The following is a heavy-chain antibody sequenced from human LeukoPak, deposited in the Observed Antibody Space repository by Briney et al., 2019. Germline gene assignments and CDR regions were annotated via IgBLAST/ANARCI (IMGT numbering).Heavy chain of an antibody. CDR2: IYYSGST. V-gene: IGHV4-30-4*01. J-gene: IGHJ4*02. CDR3: AARAFDWLSPFDY. CDR1: GGSISSGDYY. Sequence: SETLSLTCTVSGGSISSGDYYWSWIRQPPGKGLEWIGYIYYSGSTYYNPSLKSRVTISVDTSKNQFSLKLSSVTAADTAVYYCAARAFDWLSPFDYWGQGTLVTISS. D-gene: IGHD3-9*01.